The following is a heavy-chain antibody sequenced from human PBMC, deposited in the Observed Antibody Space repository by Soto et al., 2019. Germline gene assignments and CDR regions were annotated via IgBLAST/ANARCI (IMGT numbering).Heavy chain of an antibody. Sequence: SVKVSGKPSAYTFISYAMHSVRHAPGQRLEWMGWINAGNGNTKYSQKFQGRVTITRDTSASTASMELSSLRSEDTAVYYCARDLSMIVDQSTLWGQGKMV. D-gene: IGHD3-22*01. CDR2: INAGNGNT. CDR3: ARDLSMIVDQSTL. CDR1: AYTFISYA. V-gene: IGHV1-3*01. J-gene: IGHJ3*01.